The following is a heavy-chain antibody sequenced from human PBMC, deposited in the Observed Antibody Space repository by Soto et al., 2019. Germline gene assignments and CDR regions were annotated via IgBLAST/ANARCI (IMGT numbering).Heavy chain of an antibody. J-gene: IGHJ4*01. CDR3: VGVGYYYDSSGSYQPSFYDY. Sequence: PGGSLRLSCAASGFTSSDHYVDWVRQAPGKRLEWVGRTRNKVDSYTTEYAASVKGRFTISRDDSKNSLYLQMNSLKTEDTAVYYCVGVGYYYDSSGSYQPSFYDYWGQGTLVTV. D-gene: IGHD3-22*01. CDR2: TRNKVDSYTT. V-gene: IGHV3-72*01. CDR1: GFTSSDHY.